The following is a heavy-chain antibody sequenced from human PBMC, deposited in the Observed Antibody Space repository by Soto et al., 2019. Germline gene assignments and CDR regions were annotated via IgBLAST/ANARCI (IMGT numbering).Heavy chain of an antibody. Sequence: QVQLVQSGAEVKKPGASVKVSCKASGYTFTSYYMHWVRQAPGQGLEWMGIINPSGGSTSYAQKFQGRVTMTRDTYTSTVYMELSSLRSEDTAVYYCARGPVGGYYDSSGYLTNFDYWGQGTLVTVSS. V-gene: IGHV1-46*03. D-gene: IGHD3-22*01. CDR1: GYTFTSYY. CDR3: ARGPVGGYYDSSGYLTNFDY. J-gene: IGHJ4*02. CDR2: INPSGGST.